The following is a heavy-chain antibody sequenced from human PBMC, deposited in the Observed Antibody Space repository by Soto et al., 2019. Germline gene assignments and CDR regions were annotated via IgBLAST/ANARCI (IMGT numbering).Heavy chain of an antibody. CDR1: GGSFSGYY. Sequence: SETLSLTCAVYGGSFSGYYWSWIRQPPGKGLEWIGEINHSGSTNYNPSLKSRVTISVDTSKNQFSLKLSSVTAADTAVYYCASVSSSSLSDAFDIWGQGXMVTVSS. J-gene: IGHJ3*02. D-gene: IGHD6-6*01. CDR3: ASVSSSSLSDAFDI. CDR2: INHSGST. V-gene: IGHV4-34*01.